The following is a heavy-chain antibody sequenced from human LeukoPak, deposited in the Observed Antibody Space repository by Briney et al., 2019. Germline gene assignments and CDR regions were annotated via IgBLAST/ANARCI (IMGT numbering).Heavy chain of an antibody. CDR3: ARGESGGSDWFDP. CDR1: GGSFTNSTYY. D-gene: IGHD2-15*01. CDR2: IYYRGST. V-gene: IGHV4-39*07. Sequence: SETLSLTCTVSGGSFTNSTYYWGWIRQPPGKGLEWIGSIYYRGSTYYNPSLKSRVTISVDTSKNQFSLKLTSLTAADTAVYYCARGESGGSDWFDPWGQGTLVTVSS. J-gene: IGHJ5*02.